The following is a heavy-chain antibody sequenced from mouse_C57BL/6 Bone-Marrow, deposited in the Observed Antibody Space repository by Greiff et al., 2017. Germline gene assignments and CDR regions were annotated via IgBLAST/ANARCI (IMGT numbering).Heavy chain of an antibody. CDR3: ARKGTTRDFDY. J-gene: IGHJ2*01. Sequence: EVQLQESGPELVKPGASVKISCKASGYSFTDYNMNWVKQSNGKSLEWIGVINPNYGTTSYNQKFKGKATLTVDQASSTAYMQLNSLTAEDSAGDYGARKGTTRDFDYWGQGTTLTVSS. D-gene: IGHD1-1*01. CDR2: INPNYGTT. CDR1: GYSFTDYN. V-gene: IGHV1-39*01.